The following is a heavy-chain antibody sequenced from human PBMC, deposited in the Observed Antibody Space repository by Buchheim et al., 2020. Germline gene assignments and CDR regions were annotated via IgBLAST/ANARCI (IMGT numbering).Heavy chain of an antibody. CDR1: GGSISSGSYY. D-gene: IGHD4-17*01. CDR2: IYTSGST. V-gene: IGHV4-61*02. J-gene: IGHJ4*02. Sequence: QVQLQESGPGLVKPSQTLSLTCTVSGGSISSGSYYWSWIRQPAGKGLEWIGRIYTSGSTNYNPSLKSRVTISVDRSKNQFSLKLSSVTAADTAVYYCARGTYYGDYGVFDYWGQGTL. CDR3: ARGTYYGDYGVFDY.